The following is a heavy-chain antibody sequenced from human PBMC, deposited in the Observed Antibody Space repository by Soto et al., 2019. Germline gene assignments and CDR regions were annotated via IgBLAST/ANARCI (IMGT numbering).Heavy chain of an antibody. CDR2: ISIFSNYM. CDR1: GFTFNSYS. CDR3: ARAGGYSRTNNHTRAYDMDV. V-gene: IGHV3-21*01. D-gene: IGHD6-13*01. Sequence: EVQLVESGGGLVKPGGSLRLSCAVSGFTFNSYSMNWVRQAPGKGLEWVSAISIFSNYMYYTDSVKGRFTISRDNARNLLYLQMNSLRAEDTAVYYCARAGGYSRTNNHTRAYDMDVWGQGTTVTVSS. J-gene: IGHJ6*02.